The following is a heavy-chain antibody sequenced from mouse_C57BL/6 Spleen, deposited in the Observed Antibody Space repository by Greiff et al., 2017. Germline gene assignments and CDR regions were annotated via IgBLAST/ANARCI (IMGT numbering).Heavy chain of an antibody. D-gene: IGHD2-3*01. CDR1: GYTFTSYW. V-gene: IGHV1-55*01. Sequence: QVQLQQPGAELVKPGASVKMSCKASGYTFTSYWITWVKQRPGQGLEWIGDIYPGSGSTNYNEKFKSKATLTVDTSSSTAYMQLSSLTSEDSAVYYCARYGYYPLYAMDYWGQGTSVTVSS. CDR2: IYPGSGST. J-gene: IGHJ4*01. CDR3: ARYGYYPLYAMDY.